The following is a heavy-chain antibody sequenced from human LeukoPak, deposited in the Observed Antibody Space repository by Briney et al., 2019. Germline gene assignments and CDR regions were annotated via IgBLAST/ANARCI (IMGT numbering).Heavy chain of an antibody. V-gene: IGHV3-15*01. CDR3: TTEDSSSSVVVNY. Sequence: SGGSLRLSCAASGFTFSNAWTSWVRQAPGKGLEWVGRIKSKTDGGTTDYAAPVKGRFTISREDSKNTLELQMNSLKTEDTAVYYCTTEDSSSSVVVNYWGQGTLVTVSS. J-gene: IGHJ4*02. CDR1: GFTFSNAW. CDR2: IKSKTDGGTT. D-gene: IGHD6-6*01.